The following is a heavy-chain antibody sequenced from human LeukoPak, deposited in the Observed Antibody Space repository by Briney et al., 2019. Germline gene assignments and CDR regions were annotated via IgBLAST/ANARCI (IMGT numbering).Heavy chain of an antibody. CDR3: ASPVPRSSSRASLDY. CDR2: ISYDGSNK. V-gene: IGHV3-30-3*01. J-gene: IGHJ4*02. Sequence: PGGSLRLSCAASGFTFSSYAMHWVRQAPGKGLEWVAVISYDGSNKYYADSVKGRFTISRDNSKNTLYLQMNSLRAEDTAVYYCASPVPRSSSRASLDYWGQGTLVTVSS. D-gene: IGHD6-6*01. CDR1: GFTFSSYA.